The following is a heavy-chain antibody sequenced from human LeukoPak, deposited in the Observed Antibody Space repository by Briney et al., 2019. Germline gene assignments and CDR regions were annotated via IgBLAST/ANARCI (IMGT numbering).Heavy chain of an antibody. D-gene: IGHD3-22*01. J-gene: IGHJ4*02. V-gene: IGHV3-30*18. CDR3: AKTTGSSGYGLKAHYFDY. CDR1: GFSFSSNG. Sequence: PGGSLRLSCAASGFSFSSNGMHWVRRAPDKGLEWVAVISYDGDVKYYADSVKGRFTISRDNSKNTLYLQMNSLRAEDTAVYYCAKTTGSSGYGLKAHYFDYWGQGTLVTVSS. CDR2: ISYDGDVK.